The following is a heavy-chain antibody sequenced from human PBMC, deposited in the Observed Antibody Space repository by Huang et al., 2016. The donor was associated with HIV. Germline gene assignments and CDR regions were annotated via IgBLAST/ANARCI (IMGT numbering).Heavy chain of an antibody. D-gene: IGHD2-15*01. CDR2: MNPLSGVT. CDR3: ARTPYSGSHPDY. V-gene: IGHV1-2*02. CDR1: GYTFTDYF. J-gene: IGHJ4*02. Sequence: QVQLVQSGAEVKKPGASVKVSCRTSGYTFTDYFVHWVRQAPGQGLQWVGSMNPLSGVTNYDQKFQGRVTMNRDTSIRTVYMELNRLRSDDTALYYCARTPYSGSHPDYWGQGTLVTVSS.